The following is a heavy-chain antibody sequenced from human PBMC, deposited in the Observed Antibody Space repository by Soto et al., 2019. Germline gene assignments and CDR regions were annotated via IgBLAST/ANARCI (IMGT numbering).Heavy chain of an antibody. CDR1: GYTFTGYY. J-gene: IGHJ5*02. Sequence: VKVSCKASGYTFTGYYMHWVRQAPGQGLEWMGWINPNSGGTNYAQKFQGRVTMTRDTSISTAYMELSRLRSDDTAVYYCARDKGDFWSGYPLNWFDPWGQGTLVTVSS. D-gene: IGHD3-3*01. V-gene: IGHV1-2*02. CDR2: INPNSGGT. CDR3: ARDKGDFWSGYPLNWFDP.